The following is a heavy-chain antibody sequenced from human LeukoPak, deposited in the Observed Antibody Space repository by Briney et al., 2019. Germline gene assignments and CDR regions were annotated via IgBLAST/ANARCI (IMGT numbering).Heavy chain of an antibody. CDR3: ARDRVVRGENTERSKTNWFDP. CDR1: GFTFSSYS. J-gene: IGHJ5*02. V-gene: IGHV3-48*04. Sequence: GGSLRLSCAASGFTFSSYSMNWVRQAPGKGLEWVSYISSSSSTIYYADSVKGRFTISRDNAKNSLYLQMNSLRAEDTAVYYCARDRVVRGENTERSKTNWFDPWGQGTLVTVSS. CDR2: ISSSSSTI. D-gene: IGHD3-10*01.